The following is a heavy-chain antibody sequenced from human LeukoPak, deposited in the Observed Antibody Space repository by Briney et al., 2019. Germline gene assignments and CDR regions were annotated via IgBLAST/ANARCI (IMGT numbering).Heavy chain of an antibody. CDR3: ARDQDSVSYRWGSHGMDV. D-gene: IGHD1-26*01. Sequence: SETLSLTCTVSGGSISSYYWSWIRQPPGKGLEWIGYIYYSGSTNYNPSLKSRVTISVDTSKNQFSLKLSSVTAADTAVYYCARDQDSVSYRWGSHGMDVWGQGTTVTVSS. CDR2: IYYSGST. V-gene: IGHV4-59*01. J-gene: IGHJ6*02. CDR1: GGSISSYY.